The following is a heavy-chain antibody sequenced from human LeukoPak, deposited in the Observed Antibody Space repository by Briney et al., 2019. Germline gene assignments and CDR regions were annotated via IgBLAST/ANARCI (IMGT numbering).Heavy chain of an antibody. D-gene: IGHD6-19*01. CDR1: GFTFSSYA. CDR2: ISGSGGST. J-gene: IGHJ6*02. Sequence: GGSLRLSCAASGFTFSSYAMSWVRQAPGKGLEWVSAISGSGGSTYYADSVKGRFTISRDNSKNTLYLQMNSLRAEDTAVYYCAKGGGHQLSGRYPFSHVGGMDVWGQGTTVTVSS. CDR3: AKGGGHQLSGRYPFSHVGGMDV. V-gene: IGHV3-23*01.